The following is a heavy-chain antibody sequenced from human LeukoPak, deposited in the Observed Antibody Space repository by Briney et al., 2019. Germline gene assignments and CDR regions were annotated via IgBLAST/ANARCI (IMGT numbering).Heavy chain of an antibody. CDR3: ARDALPGFYGDDRQCFDP. J-gene: IGHJ5*02. CDR1: GYTFTSYY. CDR2: INPSGGST. D-gene: IGHD4-17*01. Sequence: ASVKVSCKASGYTFTSYYMHWVRQAPGQGLEWMGIINPSGGSTSKAQKFQVRATMTMHRSTTKVYMALSSLRSEDTAAYYCARDALPGFYGDDRQCFDPWGQGTLVTVSS. V-gene: IGHV1-46*03.